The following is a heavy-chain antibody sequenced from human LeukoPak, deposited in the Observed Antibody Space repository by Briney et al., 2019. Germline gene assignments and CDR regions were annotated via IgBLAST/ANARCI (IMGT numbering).Heavy chain of an antibody. V-gene: IGHV3-21*01. J-gene: IGHJ4*02. CDR1: GFTFSSYS. CDR2: ISSSSSYI. D-gene: IGHD5-18*01. CDR3: ARGGYSYGFGFDY. Sequence: GGSLRLSCAASGFTFSSYSMNWVRQAPGKGLEWVSSISSSSSYIYHADSMEGRFTISRDNAKNSLYLQMSSLRGEDTAVYYCARGGYSYGFGFDYWGQGTLVTVSS.